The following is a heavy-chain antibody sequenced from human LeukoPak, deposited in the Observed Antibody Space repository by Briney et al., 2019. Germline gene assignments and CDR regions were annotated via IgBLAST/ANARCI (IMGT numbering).Heavy chain of an antibody. CDR1: GFTFSSNG. CDR3: ARDYYDSSGGNYYYYYYMDV. V-gene: IGHV3-30*02. J-gene: IGHJ6*03. CDR2: IRYDGTNK. D-gene: IGHD3-22*01. Sequence: GGSLRLSCAASGFTFSSNGMNWVRQAPGKGLEWVAFIRYDGTNKYYADSVKGRFTISRDNSKNTLYLQMNSLRAEDTAVYYCARDYYDSSGGNYYYYYYMDVWGKGTTVTVSS.